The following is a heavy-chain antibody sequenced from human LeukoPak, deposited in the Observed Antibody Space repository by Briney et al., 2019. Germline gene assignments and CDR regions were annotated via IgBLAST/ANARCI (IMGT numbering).Heavy chain of an antibody. CDR3: ARGGEMGSDAFDI. V-gene: IGHV4-30-2*01. CDR1: GGSISSGGYS. CDR2: IYHSGST. J-gene: IGHJ3*02. Sequence: PSETLSLTCAVSGGSISSGGYSWSWIRQPPGKGLEWIGYIYHSGSTYYNPSLKSRVTISVDRSKNQFSLKLSSVTAADTAVYYCARGGEMGSDAFDIWGQGTMVTVSS. D-gene: IGHD3-16*01.